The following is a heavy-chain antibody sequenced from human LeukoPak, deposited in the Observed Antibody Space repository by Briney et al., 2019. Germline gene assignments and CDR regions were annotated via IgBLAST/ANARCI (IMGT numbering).Heavy chain of an antibody. Sequence: ASVKVPCKASGYTFTSTAMSWVRQAPGQRLEWMGWINAGNGNTKYSQEFQGRVTITRDTSASTVYMELSSLRSEDMAVYYCARSLSDFYPNWFDPWGQGTLVTVSS. D-gene: IGHD2-21*01. CDR1: GYTFTSTA. J-gene: IGHJ5*02. CDR3: ARSLSDFYPNWFDP. CDR2: INAGNGNT. V-gene: IGHV1-3*03.